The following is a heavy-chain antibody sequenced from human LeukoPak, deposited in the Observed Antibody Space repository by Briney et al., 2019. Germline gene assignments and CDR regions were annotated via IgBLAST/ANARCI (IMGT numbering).Heavy chain of an antibody. D-gene: IGHD3-16*01. V-gene: IGHV3-7*01. CDR1: GFTFTTYW. Sequence: GGSLRLSCAASGFTFTTYWMGWVRQAPGKGLEWVANIKQDGSEQYYVDSVKGRFTISRDNAKNSLSLQMNSLRAEDTAVYYCARSFSYYYYYMDVWGKGTTVTISS. J-gene: IGHJ6*03. CDR3: ARSFSYYYYYMDV. CDR2: IKQDGSEQ.